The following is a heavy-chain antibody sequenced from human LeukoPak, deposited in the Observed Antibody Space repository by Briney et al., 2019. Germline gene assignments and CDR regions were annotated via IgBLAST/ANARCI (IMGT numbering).Heavy chain of an antibody. J-gene: IGHJ4*02. CDR3: ARQLYSNLIDY. D-gene: IGHD4-11*01. V-gene: IGHV4-59*08. Sequence: PSETLPLTCTVSGGSISSYYWSWIRQPPGKGLEWIAYISDIGSINYNPSLKSRVTISLDTSKNQFSLKLSSVTAADTAVYYCARQLYSNLIDYWGQGTLVTVSS. CDR2: ISDIGSI. CDR1: GGSISSYY.